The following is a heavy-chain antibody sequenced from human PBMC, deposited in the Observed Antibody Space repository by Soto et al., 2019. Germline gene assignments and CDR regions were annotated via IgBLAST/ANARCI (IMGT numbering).Heavy chain of an antibody. V-gene: IGHV3-23*01. Sequence: TFSSYAMSWVRQAPGKGLEWVPAISGSGGSTYYADSVKGRFTISRDNSKNTLYLQMNSLRAEDTAVYYCAKGPQPRYSYGPNRDYWGQGTLVTVSS. CDR3: AKGPQPRYSYGPNRDY. J-gene: IGHJ4*02. CDR2: ISGSGGST. CDR1: TFSSYA. D-gene: IGHD5-18*01.